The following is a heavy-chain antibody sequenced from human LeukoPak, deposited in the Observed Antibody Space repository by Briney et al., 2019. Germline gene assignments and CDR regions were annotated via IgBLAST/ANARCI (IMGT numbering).Heavy chain of an antibody. D-gene: IGHD4-23*01. Sequence: ASVKVSCKASGYTFTNYYIHWVRQAPGQGLECMGIINPSGGSTSYAQKFQGRVTMTRNTSISTAYMELSSLRSEDTAVYYCARDLDYGGNSDYWGQGTLVTVSS. V-gene: IGHV1-46*01. CDR3: ARDLDYGGNSDY. J-gene: IGHJ4*02. CDR1: GYTFTNYY. CDR2: INPSGGST.